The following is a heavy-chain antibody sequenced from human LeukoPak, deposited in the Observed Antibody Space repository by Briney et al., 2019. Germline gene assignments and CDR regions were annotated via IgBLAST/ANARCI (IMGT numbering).Heavy chain of an antibody. J-gene: IGHJ4*02. CDR3: ARGLASGYPPIPFDY. Sequence: SETLSLTCAVFGGSFDGYYWSWIRQPPGKGLEWIGEITYDGSTNYNPSLKGRVTISVDTSKIQFSPNLSSVTAADTAIYYCARGLASGYPPIPFDYWGQGTQVTVSS. CDR1: GGSFDGYY. CDR2: ITYDGST. V-gene: IGHV4-34*01. D-gene: IGHD3-3*01.